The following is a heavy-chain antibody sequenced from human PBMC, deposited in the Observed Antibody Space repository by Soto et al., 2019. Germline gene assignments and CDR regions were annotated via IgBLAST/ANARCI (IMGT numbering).Heavy chain of an antibody. CDR2: IYYSGST. V-gene: IGHV4-31*03. Sequence: SETLSLTCTVSGGSISSGGYYWSWIRQHPGKGLEWIGYIYYSGSTYYNPSLKSRVTISVDTSKNQFSLKLSSVTAADTAVYYCARVPRLKYCSGGSCYSGYYFDYWGQGTLVTVSS. CDR1: GGSISSGGYY. D-gene: IGHD2-15*01. CDR3: ARVPRLKYCSGGSCYSGYYFDY. J-gene: IGHJ4*02.